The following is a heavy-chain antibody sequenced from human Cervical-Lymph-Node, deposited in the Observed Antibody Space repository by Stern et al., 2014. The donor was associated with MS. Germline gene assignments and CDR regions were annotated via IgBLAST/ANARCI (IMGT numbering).Heavy chain of an antibody. CDR1: GGSIRSYY. J-gene: IGHJ6*02. Sequence: QLQLQESGPGLVKPSETLSLTCTVSGGSIRSYYWSWIRQPPGKGLEWIGYIYYSGSTNYNPSLKSRVTISVDTSKNQFSLKLSSVTAADTAVYYCARDHDSGSYLNYYGMDVWGQGTTVTVSS. V-gene: IGHV4-59*01. CDR2: IYYSGST. CDR3: ARDHDSGSYLNYYGMDV. D-gene: IGHD1-26*01.